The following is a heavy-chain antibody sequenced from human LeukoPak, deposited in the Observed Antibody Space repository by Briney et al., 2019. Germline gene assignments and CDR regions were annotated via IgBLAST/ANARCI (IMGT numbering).Heavy chain of an antibody. CDR3: AKVILRYYDILTGYTSFDY. D-gene: IGHD3-9*01. Sequence: GGSLRLSCAASGFTVSSNCMSWVRQAPGKGLEWVAFIRYDGSNKYYADSVKGRFTISRDNSKNTLYLQMNSLRAEDTAVYYCAKVILRYYDILTGYTSFDYWGQGTLVTVSS. CDR1: GFTVSSNC. J-gene: IGHJ4*02. CDR2: IRYDGSNK. V-gene: IGHV3-30*02.